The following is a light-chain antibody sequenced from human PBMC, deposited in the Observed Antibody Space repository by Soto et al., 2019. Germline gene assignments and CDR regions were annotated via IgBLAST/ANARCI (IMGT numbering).Light chain of an antibody. J-gene: IGKJ3*01. CDR1: QSVSSY. V-gene: IGKV3-11*01. Sequence: EIVLTQSPATPSLSPGERAPLSCRASQSVSSYLAWYQQKPGQAPRLLIYDASNRATGIPARFSGSGSGTDFTLTISSLEPEDFAVYYCQQRSNWPPFTFGPGTKVIS. CDR2: DAS. CDR3: QQRSNWPPFT.